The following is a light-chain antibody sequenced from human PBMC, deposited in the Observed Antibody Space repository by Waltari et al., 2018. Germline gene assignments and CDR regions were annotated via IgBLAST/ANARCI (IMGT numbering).Light chain of an antibody. V-gene: IGLV2-14*03. CDR3: ASYSSISSYVV. CDR2: DVN. Sequence: QSALTQPASVSGSPGQSIAISCTGTSSDVGTYKSVSWYQHRPGTAPKLIIYDVNKRPSGVSNRFSGSKSGNTASLTISGLQAEDEANYSCASYSSISSYVVFGGGTKLTVL. J-gene: IGLJ2*01. CDR1: SSDVGTYKS.